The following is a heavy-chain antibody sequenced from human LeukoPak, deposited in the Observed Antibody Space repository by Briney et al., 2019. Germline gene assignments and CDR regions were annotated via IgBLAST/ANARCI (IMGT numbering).Heavy chain of an antibody. D-gene: IGHD1-26*01. Sequence: ASGKVSCKASGDTFTSYGISWVRQAPGQGLEWVGWISAYNGNTDYVQNLQGRVTMTTDTSTNTIYMELRSLRSDDTAVYYCARGGSYSGSYSFFDYWGQGTLVTVSS. CDR1: GDTFTSYG. V-gene: IGHV1-18*01. CDR3: ARGGSYSGSYSFFDY. CDR2: ISAYNGNT. J-gene: IGHJ4*02.